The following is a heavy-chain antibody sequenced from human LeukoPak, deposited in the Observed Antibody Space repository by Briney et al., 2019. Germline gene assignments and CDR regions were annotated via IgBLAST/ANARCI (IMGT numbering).Heavy chain of an antibody. V-gene: IGHV3-21*01. CDR1: GFTFSSYS. D-gene: IGHD5-18*01. J-gene: IGHJ4*02. CDR3: ARDQYSYGYLGSHY. Sequence: PGGSLRLSCAASGFTFSSYSMNWVRQAPGKGLEWVSSISSSSSYIYYADSVKGRFTISRDNAKNSLYLQMNSLRAEDTAVYYCARDQYSYGYLGSHYWGQGTLVTVSS. CDR2: ISSSSSYI.